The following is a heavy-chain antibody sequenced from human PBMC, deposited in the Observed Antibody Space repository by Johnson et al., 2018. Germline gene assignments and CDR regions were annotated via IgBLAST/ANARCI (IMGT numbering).Heavy chain of an antibody. CDR2: IKSKTYGGTT. J-gene: IGHJ3*01. Sequence: LVQSGGGLIQPGRSLGLSCTASGFTFGDYAMSWFRQAPGQGLEWVGFIKSKTYGGTTEYAAFVKVRFTISRDDSQSIAYLQMNSLKNEETGVYYCTRGGYSPAVWGQGTMVTVSS. CDR1: GFTFGDYA. D-gene: IGHD2-15*01. V-gene: IGHV3-49*03. CDR3: TRGGYSPAV.